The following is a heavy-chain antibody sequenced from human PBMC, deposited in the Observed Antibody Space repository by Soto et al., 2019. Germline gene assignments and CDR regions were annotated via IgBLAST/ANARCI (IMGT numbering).Heavy chain of an antibody. D-gene: IGHD2-8*01. Sequence: PSETLSLTCAVSGYSISSGCYWGWIRRPPGKGLEWIGSIHHSVSTYYNPSLKSRVTISVDTSKNQFSLKLSSVTAADTAVYYCARIIYCINGVCSPLYGRDVWGKGNTLTVPS. CDR2: IHHSVST. V-gene: IGHV4-38-2*01. CDR3: ARIIYCINGVCSPLYGRDV. J-gene: IGHJ6*04. CDR1: GYSISSGCY.